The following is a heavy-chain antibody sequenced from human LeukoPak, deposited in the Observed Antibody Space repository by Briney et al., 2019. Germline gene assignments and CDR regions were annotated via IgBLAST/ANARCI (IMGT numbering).Heavy chain of an antibody. V-gene: IGHV3-74*01. D-gene: IGHD1-26*01. J-gene: IGHJ4*02. Sequence: GGSLRLSCAASGFTFSSYWMLWVRQAPGKGLVWVSRINSDGSSTRYADSVKGRFTISRDNAKNTLYMQLNSLRAEDTAVYYCARDLRLLYSGVYYEFFDFWGQGTLVTVSS. CDR2: INSDGSST. CDR1: GFTFSSYW. CDR3: ARDLRLLYSGVYYEFFDF.